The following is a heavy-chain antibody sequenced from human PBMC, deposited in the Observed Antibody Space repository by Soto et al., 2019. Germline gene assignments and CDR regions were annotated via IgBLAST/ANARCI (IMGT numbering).Heavy chain of an antibody. CDR1: GFTFSSYA. J-gene: IGHJ4*02. CDR2: ISGSGGST. V-gene: IGHV3-23*01. Sequence: EVQLLESGGGLIQPGGSLRLSCAASGFTFSSYAMSWVRQAPGKGLEWVSGISGSGGSTYYADSVKGRFTISRDHSMNTLDLQMNSLRTEDAAVYYCATVHIAAPLNWGQGTLVTVPS. CDR3: ATVHIAAPLN. D-gene: IGHD2-15*01.